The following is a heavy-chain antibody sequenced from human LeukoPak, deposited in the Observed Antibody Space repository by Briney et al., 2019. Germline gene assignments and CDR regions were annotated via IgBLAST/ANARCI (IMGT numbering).Heavy chain of an antibody. CDR3: ARGVVGATFGY. D-gene: IGHD1-26*01. Sequence: SETLSLTCTVSGGSISSYYWSWIRQPPGKGLEWIGYIYYSGSTNYNPSLKSRVTISVDTSKNQFSLKLSSVTAADTAVYYCARGVVGATFGYWGQGTLVTVSS. CDR2: IYYSGST. CDR1: GGSISSYY. V-gene: IGHV4-59*01. J-gene: IGHJ4*02.